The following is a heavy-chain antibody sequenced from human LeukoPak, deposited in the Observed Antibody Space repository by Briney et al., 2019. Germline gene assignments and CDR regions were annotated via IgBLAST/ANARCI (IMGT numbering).Heavy chain of an antibody. J-gene: IGHJ3*02. CDR3: ATERVSSWELQRRPRAFDI. CDR2: FDSENGET. Sequence: ASVKVSFKVSGYTLTELYMHWVRQAPGKGLEWMGGFDSENGETKDAQRFQGRVTMTVDTSTDTAYMELSSLRSEDTAVYYCATERVSSWELQRRPRAFDIWGQGTMATVSS. D-gene: IGHD1-26*01. V-gene: IGHV1-24*01. CDR1: GYTLTELY.